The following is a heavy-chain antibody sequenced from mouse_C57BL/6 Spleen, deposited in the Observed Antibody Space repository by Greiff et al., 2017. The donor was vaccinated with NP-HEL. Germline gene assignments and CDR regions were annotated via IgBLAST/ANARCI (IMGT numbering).Heavy chain of an antibody. CDR2: FYPGSGSI. CDR1: GYTFTEYT. D-gene: IGHD2-3*01. CDR3: ARHASDRYYESGYAMDY. Sequence: VQLQQSGAELVKPGASVKLSCKASGYTFTEYTIHWVKQRSGQGLEWIGWFYPGSGSIKYKEKFKDKATLTADKSSSTVYMELSRLPSEDSAVYFCARHASDRYYESGYAMDYWGQGTSVTVSS. J-gene: IGHJ4*01. V-gene: IGHV1-62-2*01.